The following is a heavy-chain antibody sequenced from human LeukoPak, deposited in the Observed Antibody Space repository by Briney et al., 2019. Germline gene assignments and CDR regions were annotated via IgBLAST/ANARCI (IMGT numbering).Heavy chain of an antibody. CDR2: INPNSGGT. V-gene: IGHV1-2*02. Sequence: GASVKVSCKASGYTFTGYYMHWVRQAPGQGLEWMGWINPNSGGTNYAQKFQGRVTMTRDTSTSTVYMELSSLRSEDTAVYYCASSSYGGNFNYWGQGTLVTVSS. CDR1: GYTFTGYY. J-gene: IGHJ4*02. D-gene: IGHD5-18*01. CDR3: ASSSYGGNFNY.